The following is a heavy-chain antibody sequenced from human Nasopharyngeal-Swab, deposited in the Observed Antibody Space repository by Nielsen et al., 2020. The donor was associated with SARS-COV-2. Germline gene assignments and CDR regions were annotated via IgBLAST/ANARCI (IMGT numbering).Heavy chain of an antibody. Sequence: GESLKISCAASGFTFSDHYMDWVRQAPGKGLAWVGRTRNKANTFTTEYAASVKGRFTVLRDDSQNSLYLQMNSLKTEDTAVYYCARVFYGSVNSRWHFDLWGRGTLVTVSS. CDR2: TRNKANTFTT. V-gene: IGHV3-72*01. CDR1: GFTFSDHY. D-gene: IGHD3-10*01. CDR3: ARVFYGSVNSRWHFDL. J-gene: IGHJ2*01.